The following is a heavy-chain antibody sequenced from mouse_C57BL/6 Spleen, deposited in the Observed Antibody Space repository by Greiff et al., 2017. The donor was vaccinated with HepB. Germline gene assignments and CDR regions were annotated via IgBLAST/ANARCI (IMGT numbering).Heavy chain of an antibody. V-gene: IGHV1-82*01. CDR3: ARGQLGHAMDY. CDR2: IYPGDGDT. Sequence: VKLQESGPELVKPGASVKISCKASGYAFSSSWMNWVKQRPGKGLEWIGRIYPGDGDTNYNGKFKGKATLTADKSSSTAYMQLSSLTSEDSAVYFCARGQLGHAMDYWGQGTSVTVSS. D-gene: IGHD3-3*01. J-gene: IGHJ4*01. CDR1: GYAFSSSW.